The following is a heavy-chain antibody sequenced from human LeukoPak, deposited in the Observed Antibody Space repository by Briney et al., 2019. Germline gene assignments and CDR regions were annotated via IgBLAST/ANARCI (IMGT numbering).Heavy chain of an antibody. D-gene: IGHD2-21*02. V-gene: IGHV1-2*02. CDR2: INPNSGCT. CDR1: GYTFTGYY. J-gene: IGHJ4*02. Sequence: ASVKVSCKASGYTFTGYYMHWVRQAPGQGLEWMGWINPNSGCTSYAQKFQGRVTMTRDTSISTAYMELSRLRPADTAVYYCATWGAAYCGGDCYSVVDYWGQGTLVTVSS. CDR3: ATWGAAYCGGDCYSVVDY.